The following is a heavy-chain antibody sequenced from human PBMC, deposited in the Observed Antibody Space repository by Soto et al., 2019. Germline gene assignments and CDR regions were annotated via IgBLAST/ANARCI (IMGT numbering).Heavy chain of an antibody. CDR2: IIPIFGTA. J-gene: IGHJ6*02. CDR3: AHNPYRGYENHYYYYGMDV. Sequence: QVQLVQSGAEVKKPGSSVKVSCKASGGTFSSYAISWVRQAPGQGLEWMGGIIPIFGTANYAQKFQGRVTITADESTSTAYMELSSLRSEDTAVYYCAHNPYRGYENHYYYYGMDVWGQGTTVTVSS. D-gene: IGHD5-12*01. V-gene: IGHV1-69*01. CDR1: GGTFSSYA.